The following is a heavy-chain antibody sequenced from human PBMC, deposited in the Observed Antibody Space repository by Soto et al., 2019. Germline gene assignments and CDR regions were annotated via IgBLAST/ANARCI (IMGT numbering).Heavy chain of an antibody. D-gene: IGHD4-4*01. V-gene: IGHV4-31*03. CDR2: IYYSGST. Sequence: PSETLSLTCTVSGGSISSGGYYWNWIRQHPGKGLEWIGYIYYSGSTYYNPSLKSRVTISVDTSKNQFSLRLSSVTAADTAVYYCARDGYTVTPNYYYGMDVWGQGTTVTVSS. J-gene: IGHJ6*02. CDR3: ARDGYTVTPNYYYGMDV. CDR1: GGSISSGGYY.